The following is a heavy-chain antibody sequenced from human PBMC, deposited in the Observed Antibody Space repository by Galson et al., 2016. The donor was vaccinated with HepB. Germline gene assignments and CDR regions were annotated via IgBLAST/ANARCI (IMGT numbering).Heavy chain of an antibody. D-gene: IGHD2/OR15-2a*01. CDR1: GFTFDDYA. J-gene: IGHJ6*02. CDR3: AKDRGTTNSRGHDMDV. CDR2: ISWNSGSI. Sequence: SLRLSCAASGFTFDDYAMHWVRQAPGKGLEWVSGISWNSGSIDYADSVKGRFTISRDNAKNSLYLQMNSLRAEDTALYYCAKDRGTTNSRGHDMDVWGQGTTVTVSS. V-gene: IGHV3-9*01.